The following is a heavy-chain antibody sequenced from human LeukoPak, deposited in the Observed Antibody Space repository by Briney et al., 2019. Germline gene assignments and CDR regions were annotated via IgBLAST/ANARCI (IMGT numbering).Heavy chain of an antibody. J-gene: IGHJ3*02. D-gene: IGHD3-22*01. CDR2: IYYSGST. CDR3: AREYYYDSSGYDRHDAFDI. V-gene: IGHV4-59*01. Sequence: SETLSLTCTVSGGSISSYYWSWIRQPPGKGLEWIGYIYYSGSTNYNPSLKSRVTISVDTSKIQFSLKLSSVTAADTAVYYCAREYYYDSSGYDRHDAFDIWGQGTMVTVSS. CDR1: GGSISSYY.